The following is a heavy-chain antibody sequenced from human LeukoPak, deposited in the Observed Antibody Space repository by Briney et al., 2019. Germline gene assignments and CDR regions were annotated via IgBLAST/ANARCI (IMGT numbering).Heavy chain of an antibody. V-gene: IGHV1-69*04. CDR3: ARDGPYRQDPDY. CDR2: IIPILGIA. Sequence: GASVKVSCKASGGTFSSYAISWVRQAPGQGLEWMGRIIPILGIANYAQKFQGRVTITADKSTSTAYMELSSLRSEDTAVYYCARDGPYRQDPDYWGQGTLVTVSS. CDR1: GGTFSSYA. D-gene: IGHD4-11*01. J-gene: IGHJ4*02.